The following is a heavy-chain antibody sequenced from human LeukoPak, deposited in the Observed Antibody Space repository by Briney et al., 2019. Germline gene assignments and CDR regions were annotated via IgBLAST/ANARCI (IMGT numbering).Heavy chain of an antibody. CDR2: IYYSGST. CDR3: ARRSDFWSGYSYYFDY. V-gene: IGHV4-59*08. CDR1: GGSISSYY. J-gene: IGHJ4*02. D-gene: IGHD3-3*01. Sequence: SETLSLTCTVSGGSISSYYWSWIRQPPGKGLEWIGYIYYSGSTNYNPSLKSRVTISVDTSMNQFSLKLSSVTAADTAVYYCARRSDFWSGYSYYFDYWGQGTLVTVSS.